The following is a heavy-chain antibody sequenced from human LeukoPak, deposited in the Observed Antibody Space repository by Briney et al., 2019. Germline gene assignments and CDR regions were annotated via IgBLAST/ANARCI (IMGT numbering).Heavy chain of an antibody. V-gene: IGHV4-59*01. CDR3: ATTSIAASGPFDY. Sequence: SETLSLTCTVPGGPISSYYWSWIRQPPGKGLEWIGYIYYSGSTNYNPSLKSRATISVDTSKNQFSLKLSSVTAADTAVYYCATTSIAASGPFDYWGQGTLVTVSS. D-gene: IGHD6-6*01. CDR2: IYYSGST. J-gene: IGHJ4*02. CDR1: GGPISSYY.